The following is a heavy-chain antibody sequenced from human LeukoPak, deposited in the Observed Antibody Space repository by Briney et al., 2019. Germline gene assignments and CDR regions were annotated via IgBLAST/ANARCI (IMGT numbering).Heavy chain of an antibody. J-gene: IGHJ3*02. CDR1: GYTFTGYY. V-gene: IGHV1-2*02. CDR2: INPNSGGT. CDR3: ASRDIVVVPAATATGDAFDI. D-gene: IGHD2-2*01. Sequence: ASVKVCCKASGYTFTGYYMHWVRQAPGQGLEWMGWINPNSGGTNYAQKFQGRVTMTRDTSISTAYMELSRLRSDDTAVYYCASRDIVVVPAATATGDAFDIWGQGTMVTVSS.